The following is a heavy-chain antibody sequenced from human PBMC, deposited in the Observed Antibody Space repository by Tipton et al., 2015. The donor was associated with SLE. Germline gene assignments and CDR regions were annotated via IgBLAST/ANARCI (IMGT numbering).Heavy chain of an antibody. CDR1: GGSISSSSYY. J-gene: IGHJ2*01. V-gene: IGHV4-39*07. CDR2: VNYGGDT. D-gene: IGHD1-26*01. Sequence: TLSLTCTVSGGSISSSSYYWGWIRQPPGKGLEWIGTVNYGGDTYYNPSLKSRVTMSIDTSRNQFSLKLSSVTAADTAVYYCARGRGWSSGYFDLWGRGTLVTVSS. CDR3: ARGRGWSSGYFDL.